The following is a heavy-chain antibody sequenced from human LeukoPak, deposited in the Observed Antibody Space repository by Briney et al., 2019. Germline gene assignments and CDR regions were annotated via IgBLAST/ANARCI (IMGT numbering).Heavy chain of an antibody. CDR2: VGGGADWT. V-gene: IGHV3-23*01. D-gene: IGHD1-26*01. J-gene: IGHJ4*02. CDR3: AKALLVGTTPFDY. Sequence: TGGSLRLSCAASGFTFSSHSMTWVRQAPGKGLEWVSSVGGGADWTYYPGAVKGRFSISRDNSKNTLYLQMNNLRAEDTAVYYCAKALLVGTTPFDYWGQGTLVTVSS. CDR1: GFTFSSHS.